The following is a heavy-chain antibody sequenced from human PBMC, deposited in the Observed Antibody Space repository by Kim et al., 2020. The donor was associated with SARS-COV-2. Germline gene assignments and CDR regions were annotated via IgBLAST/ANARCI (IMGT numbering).Heavy chain of an antibody. CDR2: INHSGST. Sequence: SETLSLTCAVYGGSFSGYYWSWIRQPPGKGLEWIGEINHSGSTNYNPSLKSRVTISVDTSKNQFSLKLSSVTAADTAVYYCARGTTVTTVYFDYWGQGTLGTVSS. CDR3: ARGTTVTTVYFDY. D-gene: IGHD4-17*01. V-gene: IGHV4-34*01. CDR1: GGSFSGYY. J-gene: IGHJ4*02.